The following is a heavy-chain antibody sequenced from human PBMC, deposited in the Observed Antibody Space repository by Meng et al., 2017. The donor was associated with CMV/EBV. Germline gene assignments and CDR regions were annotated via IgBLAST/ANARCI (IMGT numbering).Heavy chain of an antibody. CDR1: GFTFSSYG. CDR3: ARTQHLRFDCFNI. D-gene: IGHD5-12*01. V-gene: IGHV3-30*02. J-gene: IGHJ3*01. CDR2: IRYDGSNK. Sequence: GGSLRLSCAASGFTFSSYGMHWVRQAPGKGLEWVAFIRYDGSNKYYADSVKGRFTISRDTAKSSLFLEMNSLRAEDTAMYYCARTQHLRFDCFNIWGQGTMVTVSS.